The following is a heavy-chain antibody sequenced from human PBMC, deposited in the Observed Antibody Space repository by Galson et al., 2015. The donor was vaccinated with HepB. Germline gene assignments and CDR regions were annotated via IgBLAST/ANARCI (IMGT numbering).Heavy chain of an antibody. D-gene: IGHD1-1*01. J-gene: IGHJ4*02. CDR2: IKSDGSTT. CDR1: GFTFSTYW. CDR3: ARGGLGTTGSAVVY. Sequence: SLRLSCAASGFTFSTYWMHWVRQAPGKGLVWVSRIKSDGSTTTYADSVQGRFTISRDNAKNTLYLQMNSLRAEDTAVYYCARGGLGTTGSAVVYWGQGTLVTVSS. V-gene: IGHV3-74*01.